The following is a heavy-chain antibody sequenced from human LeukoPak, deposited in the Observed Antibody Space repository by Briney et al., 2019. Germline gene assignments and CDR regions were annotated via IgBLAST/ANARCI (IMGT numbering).Heavy chain of an antibody. CDR3: AREYYYEELDY. Sequence: GGSLRLSCAASGFTFSSYPMHWVRQAPGKGLEYVSGISSNGDSTYYANPVKGRFTISRDNSKNTLYLQMGSLRAEDMAVYYCAREYYYEELDYWGQGTLVSVSS. J-gene: IGHJ4*02. V-gene: IGHV3-64*01. CDR1: GFTFSSYP. D-gene: IGHD3-22*01. CDR2: ISSNGDST.